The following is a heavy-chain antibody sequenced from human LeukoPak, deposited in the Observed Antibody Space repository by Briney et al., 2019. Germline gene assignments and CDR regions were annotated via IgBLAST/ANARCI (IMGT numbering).Heavy chain of an antibody. CDR2: FTSTSYI. J-gene: IGHJ4*02. CDR3: ARGGTYYYDSTAYSDY. V-gene: IGHV3-21*01. CDR1: GFTFSSYC. Sequence: GGSLRLSCAASGFTFSSYCMTWVCQAPGKGLEWVSSFTSTSYIYYADSVKGRFTISRDNVKNLLYLQMNSLRVEDTAVYYCARGGTYYYDSTAYSDYWGQGTLVTVSS. D-gene: IGHD3-22*01.